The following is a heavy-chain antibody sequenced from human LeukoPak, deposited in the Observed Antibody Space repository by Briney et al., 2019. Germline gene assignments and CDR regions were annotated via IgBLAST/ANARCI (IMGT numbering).Heavy chain of an antibody. Sequence: GGSLRLSCAASGFTFSDSYMTWVRQAPGKGLEWVSAISGSGGSTYYADSVKGRFTISRDNSKNTLYLQMNSLRAEDTAVYYCAKDRGYGSGSYPTKAFDYWGQGTLVTVSS. D-gene: IGHD3-10*01. V-gene: IGHV3-23*01. J-gene: IGHJ4*02. CDR3: AKDRGYGSGSYPTKAFDY. CDR1: GFTFSDSY. CDR2: ISGSGGST.